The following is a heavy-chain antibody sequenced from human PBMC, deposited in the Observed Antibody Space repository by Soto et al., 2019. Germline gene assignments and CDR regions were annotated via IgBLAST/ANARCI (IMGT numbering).Heavy chain of an antibody. CDR1: GFTFSNYA. Sequence: EVQLLESGGGLVQPGGSLRLSCAAAGFTFSNYALTWVRQSPGKGLEWVSTFSGSGGSTYYADSVRGRFTISRDNSKNYLFLQMNSLRVEDTAIYYCARDWTGDTCPCLDVWGQGTTVSVSS. J-gene: IGHJ6*02. D-gene: IGHD3-3*01. CDR3: ARDWTGDTCPCLDV. V-gene: IGHV3-23*01. CDR2: FSGSGGST.